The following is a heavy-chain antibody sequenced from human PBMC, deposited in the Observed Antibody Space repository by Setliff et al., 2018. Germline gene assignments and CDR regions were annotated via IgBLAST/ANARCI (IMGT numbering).Heavy chain of an antibody. V-gene: IGHV1-18*01. CDR2: ISVYSGDA. J-gene: IGHJ4*02. Sequence: ASVKVSCKTSGYTFTTYGISWLRQAPVQGLEWMGWISVYSGDASYVQKFQGRVTMTADTSTSTVYMELRSLRSDDTAVYFCARDPTNHFWSAYWPFWGQGTLVTVSS. D-gene: IGHD3-3*02. CDR1: GYTFTTYG. CDR3: ARDPTNHFWSAYWPF.